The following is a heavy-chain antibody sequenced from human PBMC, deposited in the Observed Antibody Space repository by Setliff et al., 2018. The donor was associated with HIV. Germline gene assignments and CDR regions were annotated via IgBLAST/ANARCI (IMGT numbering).Heavy chain of an antibody. Sequence: ASVKVSCKASGDTFTGYYMHWVRQAPGQGLEWMGWINPNSGGTNYAQKFQGRVTMTRDTSISTAYMELSRLRSDDTAVYYCAREDQTAGGFDPWGQGTLVTVPQ. J-gene: IGHJ5*02. V-gene: IGHV1-2*02. CDR1: GDTFTGYY. CDR2: INPNSGGT. D-gene: IGHD6-25*01. CDR3: AREDQTAGGFDP.